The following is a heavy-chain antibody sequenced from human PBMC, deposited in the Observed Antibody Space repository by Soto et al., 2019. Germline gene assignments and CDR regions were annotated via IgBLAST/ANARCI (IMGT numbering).Heavy chain of an antibody. D-gene: IGHD2-15*01. J-gene: IGHJ6*02. V-gene: IGHV1-69*01. CDR1: GGTFSSYA. CDR2: IIPIFGTA. CDR3: ASDTDCSGGSCYSVSVYYYYGMDV. Sequence: QVQLVQSGAEVKNPGSSVKVSCKASGGTFSSYAISWVRQAPGQGLEWMGGIIPIFGTANYAQKFQGRVTITADESTSKAYIELSGLISEDTAVYYCASDTDCSGGSCYSVSVYYYYGMDVWGQGATVTVTS.